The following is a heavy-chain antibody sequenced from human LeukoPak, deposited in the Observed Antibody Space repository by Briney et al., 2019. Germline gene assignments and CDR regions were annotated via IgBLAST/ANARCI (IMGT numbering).Heavy chain of an antibody. CDR3: ARLMASEGFDY. CDR2: VSAYNGNT. V-gene: IGHV1-18*01. Sequence: ASVKVSCKASGYTFTSYGISWVRQAPGQGLEWMGWVSAYNGNTNYAQKLQGRVTMITDTSTSTAYMELRSLRSDDTAVYYCARLMASEGFDYWGQGTLVTVSS. CDR1: GYTFTSYG. J-gene: IGHJ4*02. D-gene: IGHD5-24*01.